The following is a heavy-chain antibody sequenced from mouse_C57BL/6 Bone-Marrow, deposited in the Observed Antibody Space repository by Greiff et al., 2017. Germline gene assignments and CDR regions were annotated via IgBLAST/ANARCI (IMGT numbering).Heavy chain of an antibody. CDR2: IHPNSGST. D-gene: IGHD1-1*01. J-gene: IGHJ3*01. Sequence: VQLQQPGAELVKPGASVKLSCKASGYTFTSYWMHWVKQRPGQGLEWIGMIHPNSGSTNYNEKFKSKATLTVDKSSSTAYMQLSSLTSEDSAVYYCARQGLYYGSSYGGAYRGQGTLVTVSA. CDR3: ARQGLYYGSSYGGAY. CDR1: GYTFTSYW. V-gene: IGHV1-64*01.